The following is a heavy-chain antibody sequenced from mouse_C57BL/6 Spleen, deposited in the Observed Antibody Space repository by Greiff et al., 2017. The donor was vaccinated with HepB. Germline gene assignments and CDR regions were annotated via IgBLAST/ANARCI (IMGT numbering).Heavy chain of an antibody. D-gene: IGHD2-4*01. CDR2: IYPGSGST. J-gene: IGHJ2*01. Sequence: QVQLQQPGAELVKPGASVKMSCKASGYTFTSYWITWVKQRPGQGLEWIGDIYPGSGSTNYNEKFKSKATLTVDTSSSTAYMQLSSLTSEDSAVYYCARGGDYDGGGNYFDYWGQGTTLTVSS. CDR3: ARGGDYDGGGNYFDY. CDR1: GYTFTSYW. V-gene: IGHV1-55*01.